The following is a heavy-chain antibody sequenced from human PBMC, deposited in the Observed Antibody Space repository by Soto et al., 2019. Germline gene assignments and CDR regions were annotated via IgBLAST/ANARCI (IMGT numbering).Heavy chain of an antibody. CDR1: GFTFSNYN. V-gene: IGHV3-13*01. Sequence: GGSLRLSCAASGFTFSNYNMHWVRQSTGKGLEWVSAIGTAGDTYYSDSMKGRFTISRENAKNSLYLQMNSLRAEDTAVYYCARGSCSSTSCSFYSYYGLDVWGQGSTVTVSS. CDR3: ARGSCSSTSCSFYSYYGLDV. CDR2: IGTAGDT. D-gene: IGHD2-2*01. J-gene: IGHJ6*02.